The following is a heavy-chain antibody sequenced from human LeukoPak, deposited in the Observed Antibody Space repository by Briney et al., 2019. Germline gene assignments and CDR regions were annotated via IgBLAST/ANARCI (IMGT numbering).Heavy chain of an antibody. CDR1: GFTFSDYS. Sequence: PGGSLGLSCAASGFTFSDYSMNWVRQAPGKGLEWVSSITSNSNTYYADSVKGRFTISRDNTKNSLFLQMNSLRAEDTAVYHCARDPGRGDYWGQGTLVTVSS. V-gene: IGHV3-69-1*01. CDR3: ARDPGRGDY. J-gene: IGHJ4*02. CDR2: ITSNSNT.